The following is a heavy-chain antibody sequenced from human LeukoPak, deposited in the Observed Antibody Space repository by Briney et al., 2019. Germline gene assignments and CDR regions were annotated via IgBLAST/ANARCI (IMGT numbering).Heavy chain of an antibody. CDR1: GYTFTSYD. Sequence: ASVKVSCKASGYTFTSYDINWVRQATGQGLEWMGWINPNSGNTGYAQKFQGRVTITRNTSISTAYMELSSLRSEDTAVYYCARAPNDYTSYYYYYYMDVWGKGTTVTVSS. CDR3: ARAPNDYTSYYYYYYMDV. D-gene: IGHD3-16*01. J-gene: IGHJ6*03. CDR2: INPNSGNT. V-gene: IGHV1-8*03.